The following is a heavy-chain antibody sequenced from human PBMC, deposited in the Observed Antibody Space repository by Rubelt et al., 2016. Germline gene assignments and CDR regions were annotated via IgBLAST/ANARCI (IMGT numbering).Heavy chain of an antibody. CDR3: ARTSGYNYDEAFDI. Sequence: GLVKPSETLSLTCTVSGGSISSYYWSWIRQPPGKGLEWIGYVHYSGSTDYNPSLTSRVTISVDTSKKQFSLKGRSVTAADTAVYYCARTSGYNYDEAFDIWGQGTMVTVSS. D-gene: IGHD5-12*01. CDR1: GGSISSYY. CDR2: VHYSGST. V-gene: IGHV4-59*08. J-gene: IGHJ3*02.